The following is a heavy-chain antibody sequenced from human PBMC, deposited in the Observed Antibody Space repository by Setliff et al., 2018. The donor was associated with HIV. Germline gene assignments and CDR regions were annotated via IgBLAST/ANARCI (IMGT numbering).Heavy chain of an antibody. Sequence: PGGSLRLSCATSGFTFSNYWMSWVRQAPGKGLEWVANIKQDGNEEYYADSVKGRFTISRDNSKNTLYMEMSRLRAEDTAVYYCAKTLPTFSTYNWYFDLWGRGTLVTVSS. CDR3: AKTLPTFSTYNWYFDL. J-gene: IGHJ2*01. CDR2: IKQDGNEE. CDR1: GFTFSNYW. V-gene: IGHV3-7*03. D-gene: IGHD3-16*01.